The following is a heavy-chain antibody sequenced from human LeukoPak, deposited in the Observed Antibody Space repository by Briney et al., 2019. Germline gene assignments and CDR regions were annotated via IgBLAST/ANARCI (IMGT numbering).Heavy chain of an antibody. J-gene: IGHJ4*02. CDR2: MNPNSGNT. D-gene: IGHD6-19*01. Sequence: ASVKVSCKASGYTFTSYDINWVRQATGQGLEWMGWMNPNSGNTGYAQKFQGRVTITGNNSISTAYMELSSLRPADTAVYYCASRPRSGYSIDYWGEGTLVTVSS. CDR3: ASRPRSGYSIDY. CDR1: GYTFTSYD. V-gene: IGHV1-8*01.